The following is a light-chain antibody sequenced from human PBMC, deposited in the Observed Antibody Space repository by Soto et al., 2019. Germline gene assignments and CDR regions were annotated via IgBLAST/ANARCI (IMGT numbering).Light chain of an antibody. V-gene: IGLV2-14*03. CDR1: SSDVGGYNY. CDR3: SSYTSSSSDV. Sequence: HSVLKNPVSVTGSHRQSITITCTGTSSDVGGYNYVSWYQHHPGKAPKLMIYDVSNRPSGVSNRSSGSKSGNTASLTISGLLAEDEADYYCSSYTSSSSDVFGTGTKVTVL. CDR2: DVS. J-gene: IGLJ1*01.